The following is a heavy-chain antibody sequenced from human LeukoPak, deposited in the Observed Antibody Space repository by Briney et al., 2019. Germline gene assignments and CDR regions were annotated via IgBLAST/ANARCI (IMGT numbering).Heavy chain of an antibody. V-gene: IGHV4-39*01. CDR3: ARGLYYNWNYFDY. D-gene: IGHD1-20*01. CDR2: IYYSGST. CDR1: GGSISSSSYY. J-gene: IGHJ4*02. Sequence: SETLSLTCTVSGGSISSSSYYWGWIRQPPGKGLEWIGSIYYSGSTYYNPSLKSRVTISVDTSKNQFSLKLSSVTAADTAVYYCARGLYYNWNYFDYWGQGTLVTVSS.